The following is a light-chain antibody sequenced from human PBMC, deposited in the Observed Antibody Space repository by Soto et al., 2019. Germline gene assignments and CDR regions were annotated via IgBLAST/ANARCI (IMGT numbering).Light chain of an antibody. V-gene: IGLV2-14*01. Sequence: QSALTQPASVSGSPGQSITISCTGTSSDIGGYKHVSWYQQHPGKAPKLMIYGVSNRPSGVSNRFSGSKSGNTASLTISGLQAEDEADYYCSSYTTSSTQVFGTGTKVTVL. CDR3: SSYTTSSTQV. CDR1: SSDIGGYKH. CDR2: GVS. J-gene: IGLJ1*01.